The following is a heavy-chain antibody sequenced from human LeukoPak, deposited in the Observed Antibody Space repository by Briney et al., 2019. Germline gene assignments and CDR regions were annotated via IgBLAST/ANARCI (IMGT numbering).Heavy chain of an antibody. CDR3: ARVSSSWYQDWYFDL. CDR1: GGSFSGYY. D-gene: IGHD6-13*01. Sequence: SETLSLTCAVYGGSFSGYYWSWIRQPPGKGLEWIGEINHSGSTNYKPSLKSRVTMSVDTSKNQFSLKLSSVTAADTAVYYCARVSSSWYQDWYFDLWGRGTLVTVSS. CDR2: INHSGST. J-gene: IGHJ2*01. V-gene: IGHV4-34*01.